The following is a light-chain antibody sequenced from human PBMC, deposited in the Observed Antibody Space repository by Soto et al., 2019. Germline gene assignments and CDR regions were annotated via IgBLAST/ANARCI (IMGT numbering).Light chain of an antibody. CDR3: QQYNTYSRT. CDR2: KAS. CDR1: QSISTW. J-gene: IGKJ1*01. Sequence: DIQMTQSPSTLSASVGDRVTISCRASQSISTWLAWYQQKPGKAPNLLIYKASTLQSGVPSRFSGCGSGTEFTLTISSLQPDDFATYYCQQYNTYSRTFGQGTKVEIE. V-gene: IGKV1-5*03.